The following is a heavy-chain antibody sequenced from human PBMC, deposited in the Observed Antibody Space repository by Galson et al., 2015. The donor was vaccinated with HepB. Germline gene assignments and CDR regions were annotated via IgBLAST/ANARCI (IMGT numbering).Heavy chain of an antibody. CDR2: ISDSRSYT. CDR1: GFTFSDDY. V-gene: IGHV3-11*05. D-gene: IGHD6-25*01. Sequence: SLRLSCAASGFTFSDDYMSWIRQAPGKGLEWVSYISDSRSYTNLADSVKGRFTISRDNAKKSLYLQMNSLRAEDTAVYFCARARGSGPGAHFDYWGQGTVVTVSS. CDR3: ARARGSGPGAHFDY. J-gene: IGHJ4*02.